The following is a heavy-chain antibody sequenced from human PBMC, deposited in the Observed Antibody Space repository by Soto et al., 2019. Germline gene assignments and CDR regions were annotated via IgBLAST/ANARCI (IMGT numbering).Heavy chain of an antibody. CDR2: IYHSGST. D-gene: IGHD3-22*01. CDR3: ARFYDSSGGDAFDI. V-gene: IGHV4-4*02. J-gene: IGHJ3*02. Sequence: SETLSLTCAVSGGSISSSNWWSWVRQRPGKGLEWIGEIYHSGSTNYNPSLKSRVTISVDKSKNQFSLKLSSVTAADTAVYYCARFYDSSGGDAFDIWGQGTMVIVSS. CDR1: GGSISSSNW.